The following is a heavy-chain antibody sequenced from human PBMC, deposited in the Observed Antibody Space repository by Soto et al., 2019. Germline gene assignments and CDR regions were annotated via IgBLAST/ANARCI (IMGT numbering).Heavy chain of an antibody. CDR2: ISWDGSRS. CDR3: AKDVCSCATTACYTRLDS. CDR1: GFTFYDYA. J-gene: IGHJ4*02. V-gene: IGHV3-43D*04. D-gene: IGHD1-26*01. Sequence: EVQLVESGGVVVQPGGSLRLSCAASGFTFYDYAMHWVRQAPGKGLEWVYLISWDGSRSYYADSVKGRFIISRDNNKESVSLLMTSLETEDSGLYYCAKDVCSCATTACYTRLDSWGQGTQVTVSS.